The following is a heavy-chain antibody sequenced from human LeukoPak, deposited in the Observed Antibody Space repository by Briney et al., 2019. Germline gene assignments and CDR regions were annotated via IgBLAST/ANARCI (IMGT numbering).Heavy chain of an antibody. J-gene: IGHJ4*02. Sequence: ASVKVSCKASGYTFTGYYMHWVQQAPGQGLEWMGWINPNSGGTNYAQKFQGRVTMTRDTSISTAYMELSRLTSDDTAVYYCARKADTAMYFDSWGQGTLVTVSS. CDR3: ARKADTAMYFDS. V-gene: IGHV1-2*02. D-gene: IGHD5-18*01. CDR1: GYTFTGYY. CDR2: INPNSGGT.